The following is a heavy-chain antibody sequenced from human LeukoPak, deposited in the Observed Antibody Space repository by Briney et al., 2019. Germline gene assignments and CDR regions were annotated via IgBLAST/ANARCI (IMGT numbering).Heavy chain of an antibody. V-gene: IGHV3-53*01. Sequence: QAGGSLRLSCAASGFSISDNYMSWVRQAPGTGLEWVSVIYTDGSTSYADSVKGRFIISRDNSKNILYLQMNSLRADDTAVYYCAKDKAPIAVAHYDYWGQGTLVTVSS. CDR1: GFSISDNY. CDR3: AKDKAPIAVAHYDY. D-gene: IGHD6-19*01. J-gene: IGHJ4*02. CDR2: IYTDGST.